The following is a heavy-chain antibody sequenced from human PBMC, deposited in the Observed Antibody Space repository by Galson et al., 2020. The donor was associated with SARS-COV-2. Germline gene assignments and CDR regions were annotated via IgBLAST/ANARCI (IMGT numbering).Heavy chain of an antibody. D-gene: IGHD5-18*01. CDR3: AKGYSYGPRPPFDY. CDR2: ISGSGGST. V-gene: IGHV3-23*01. J-gene: IGHJ4*02. Sequence: GGSLRLSCAASGFTFSSYAMSWVRQAPGKGLEWVSAISGSGGSTYYADSVNGRFTISRDNSKNTLYLQMNSLRAEDTAVYYCAKGYSYGPRPPFDYWGQGTLVTVSS. CDR1: GFTFSSYA.